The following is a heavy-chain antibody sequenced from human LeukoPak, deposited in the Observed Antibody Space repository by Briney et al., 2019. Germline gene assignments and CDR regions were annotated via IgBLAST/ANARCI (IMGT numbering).Heavy chain of an antibody. CDR2: IYTSGST. Sequence: SETLSLTCTVSGGSISSYYWSWIRQPPGKGLEWIGRIYTSGSTNYNPSVKSRVTMSVDTSKNQFSLNLRSVTAADTAVYYCARDEGAGTFGYWGQGTLVTVSS. CDR3: ARDEGAGTFGY. J-gene: IGHJ4*02. D-gene: IGHD1-7*01. CDR1: GGSISSYY. V-gene: IGHV4-4*07.